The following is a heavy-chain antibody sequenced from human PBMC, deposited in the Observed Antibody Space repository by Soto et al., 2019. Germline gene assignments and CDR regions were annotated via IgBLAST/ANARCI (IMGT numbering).Heavy chain of an antibody. V-gene: IGHV3-53*01. Sequence: GRSLRLSCAASGFVVDGDSMSWVRQAPGKGLEWVSLLSSGGSTFYADSVKGRFTISRDSSKNTLYLQMNSLRAEDTAVYYCARDRITFFGLAHLDSGMGVWGQGITLTV. CDR3: ARDRITFFGLAHLDSGMGV. D-gene: IGHD3-3*01. J-gene: IGHJ6*02. CDR1: GFVVDGDS. CDR2: LSSGGST.